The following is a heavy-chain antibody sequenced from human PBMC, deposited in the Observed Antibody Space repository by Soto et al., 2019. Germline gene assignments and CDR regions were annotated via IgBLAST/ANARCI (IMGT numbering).Heavy chain of an antibody. CDR3: ATGVGSSWYLSPLDY. D-gene: IGHD6-13*01. V-gene: IGHV1-24*01. CDR2: FDPEDGET. CDR1: GYTLTELS. Sequence: ASVKVSCKVSGYTLTELSMHWVRQAPRKGLEWMGGFDPEDGETIYAQKFQGRVTMTEDTSTDTAYMELSSLRSEDTAVYYCATGVGSSWYLSPLDYWGQGTLVTVSS. J-gene: IGHJ4*02.